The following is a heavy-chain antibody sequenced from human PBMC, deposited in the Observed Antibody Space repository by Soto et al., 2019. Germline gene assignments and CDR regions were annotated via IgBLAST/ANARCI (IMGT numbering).Heavy chain of an antibody. CDR1: GGPISSYY. CDR3: GCTITNLYASVHVTILLYLSSSLLSVNRSAVALWDRALYFGGVGGCGMIRMVREVIKTGDFSVLGV. D-gene: IGHD2-21*01. Sequence: PSETLSLTCTVSGGPISSYYWSWIRQPPGKGLEWIGYIYYSGSTNYNPSLKSRVTISVDTSKNQFSLKLSSVTAADTAVYFCGCTITNLYASVHVTILLYLSSSLLSVNRSAVALWDRALYFGGVGGCGMIRMVREVIKTGDFSVLGVWGKGTRVT. V-gene: IGHV4-59*01. CDR2: IYYSGST. J-gene: IGHJ6*03.